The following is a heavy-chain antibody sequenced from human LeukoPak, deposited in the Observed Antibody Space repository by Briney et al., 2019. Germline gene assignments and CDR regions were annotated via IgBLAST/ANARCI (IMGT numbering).Heavy chain of an antibody. V-gene: IGHV3-23*03. CDR3: ARDRGYAMDV. J-gene: IGHJ6*02. Sequence: GGSLRLSCAASGFTFSSYAMSWVRQAPGKGLEWVSIIHSGGNIYYADPVKGRFTISRDNSKNTLYLQMNSLRAEDTAVYYCARDRGYAMDVWGQGTTVTVSS. CDR1: GFTFSSYA. D-gene: IGHD1-1*01. CDR2: IHSGGNI.